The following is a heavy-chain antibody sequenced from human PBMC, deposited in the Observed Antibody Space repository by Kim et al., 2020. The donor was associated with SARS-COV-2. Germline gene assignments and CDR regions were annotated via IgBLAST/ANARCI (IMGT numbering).Heavy chain of an antibody. CDR3: ARDYGYSSSSGEYYYYGMDV. CDR2: ISYDGSNK. Sequence: GGSLRLSCAASGFTFSSYAMHWVRQAPGKGLEWVAVISYDGSNKYYADSVKGRFTISRDNSKNTLYLQMNSLRAEDTAVYYCARDYGYSSSSGEYYYYGMDVWGQGTTVTVSS. J-gene: IGHJ6*02. V-gene: IGHV3-30*04. D-gene: IGHD6-6*01. CDR1: GFTFSSYA.